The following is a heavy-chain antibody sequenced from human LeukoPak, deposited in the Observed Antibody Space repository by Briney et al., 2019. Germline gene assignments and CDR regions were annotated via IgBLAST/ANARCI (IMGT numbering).Heavy chain of an antibody. Sequence: GGSLRLSCEASGFTFNTHSMNWARQAPGKGLEWVSSIDSSGGYIFYADSVKGRFIISRDNAKDSLYLQMNSLRVEDTAVYYCLRGDRRDYWGQGTLVTVSS. CDR3: LRGDRRDY. CDR2: IDSSGGYI. V-gene: IGHV3-21*06. J-gene: IGHJ4*02. CDR1: GFTFNTHS.